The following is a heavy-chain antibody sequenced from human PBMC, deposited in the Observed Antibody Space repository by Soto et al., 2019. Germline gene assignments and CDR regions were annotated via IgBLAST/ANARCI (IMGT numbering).Heavy chain of an antibody. D-gene: IGHD3-22*01. J-gene: IGHJ5*02. CDR3: ARDIPPYYYDSSGYYYPGHRWFDP. CDR1: GGSISSYY. V-gene: IGHV4-4*07. CDR2: IYTSGST. Sequence: SETLSLTCTVSGGSISSYYWSWIRQPAGKGLEWIGRIYTSGSTNYNPSLKSRVTMSVDTSKNQFSLKLSSVTAADTAVYYCARDIPPYYYDSSGYYYPGHRWFDPWGQGTLVTV.